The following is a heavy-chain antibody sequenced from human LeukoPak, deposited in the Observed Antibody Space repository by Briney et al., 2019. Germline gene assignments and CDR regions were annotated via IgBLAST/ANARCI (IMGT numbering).Heavy chain of an antibody. Sequence: ASVKVSCKASGYTFTGYYMHWVRQAPGQGLEWMGWINPNSGGTNYAQKFQGRVTMTRDTSISTAYMELGRLRPDDTAVYYCARIKYDSSGYYGYWGQGTLVTVSS. J-gene: IGHJ4*02. CDR2: INPNSGGT. V-gene: IGHV1-2*02. CDR3: ARIKYDSSGYYGY. CDR1: GYTFTGYY. D-gene: IGHD3-22*01.